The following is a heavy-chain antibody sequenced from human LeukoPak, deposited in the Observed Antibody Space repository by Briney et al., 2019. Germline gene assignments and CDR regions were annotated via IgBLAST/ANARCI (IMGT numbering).Heavy chain of an antibody. CDR3: ARDPETGGGNCYYDY. CDR2: INAGNGNT. J-gene: IGHJ4*03. Sequence: ASVKVSCKASGYTFTSYAMHWVRQAPGQRLEWMGWINAGNGNTKYSQKFQGRVTITRDTSTSTVYMELSSMRSEDTAVYYCARDPETGGGNCYYDYWGQGTLVTVSS. CDR1: GYTFTSYA. D-gene: IGHD4-23*01. V-gene: IGHV1-3*01.